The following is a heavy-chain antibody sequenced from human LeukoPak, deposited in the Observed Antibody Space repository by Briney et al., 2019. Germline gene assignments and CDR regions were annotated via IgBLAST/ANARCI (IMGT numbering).Heavy chain of an antibody. J-gene: IGHJ3*02. CDR2: ISAYNGNT. CDR1: GYTFTSYG. D-gene: IGHD6-19*01. CDR3: ARIPYSSGWFDAFDI. V-gene: IGHV1-18*04. Sequence: ASVKVSCKASGYTFTSYGVSWVRQAPGQGLEWMGWISAYNGNTNYAQKLQGRVTMTTDTSTSTAYMELRSLRSDDTAVDYCARIPYSSGWFDAFDIWGQGTMVTVSS.